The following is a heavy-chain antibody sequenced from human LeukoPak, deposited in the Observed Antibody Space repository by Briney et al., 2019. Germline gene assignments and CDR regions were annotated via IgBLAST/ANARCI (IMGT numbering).Heavy chain of an antibody. CDR1: GFTFSSYS. D-gene: IGHD1-26*01. J-gene: IGHJ4*02. V-gene: IGHV3-48*01. Sequence: RGSLRLSCAASGFTFSSYSMNWVRQAPGKGLEWVSYISSSSSTIYYADSVKGRFTISRDNAKNSLYLQMNSLRAEDTAVYYCARAIWEWELQFDYWGQGTLVTVSS. CDR2: ISSSSSTI. CDR3: ARAIWEWELQFDY.